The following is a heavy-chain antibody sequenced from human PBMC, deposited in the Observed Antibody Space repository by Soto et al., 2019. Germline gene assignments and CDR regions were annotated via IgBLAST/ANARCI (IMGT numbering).Heavy chain of an antibody. CDR3: ARSLIGSCSGGSCYSAFDI. V-gene: IGHV3-48*02. CDR2: ISSSSSTI. D-gene: IGHD2-15*01. J-gene: IGHJ3*02. Sequence: GALRLSCAASVFTFSSYSMNWVRQAPGKGLEWVSYISSSSSTIYYADSVKGRFTISRDNAKNSLYLQMNSLRDEDTAVYYCARSLIGSCSGGSCYSAFDIWGQGTMVTVSS. CDR1: VFTFSSYS.